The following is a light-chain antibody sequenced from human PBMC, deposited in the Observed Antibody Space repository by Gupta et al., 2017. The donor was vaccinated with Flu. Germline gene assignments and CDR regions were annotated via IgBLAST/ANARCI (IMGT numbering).Light chain of an antibody. J-gene: IGLJ2*01. V-gene: IGLV1-47*01. Sequence: QSVLTQPPSASGTPGQRVTISCSGSSSNIGSNYVCWYQHLPGTAPKLLIYRNNQRPSGVPDRCSASKSDTSASLAISGLRSEDEADYYCAAWDDSLSGRLFGGGTKLTVL. CDR2: RNN. CDR1: SSNIGSNY. CDR3: AAWDDSLSGRL.